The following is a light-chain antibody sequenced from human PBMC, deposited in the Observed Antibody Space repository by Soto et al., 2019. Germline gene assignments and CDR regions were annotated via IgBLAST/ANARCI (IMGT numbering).Light chain of an antibody. Sequence: QSVLTQPASVSGSPGQSITISCTGTSSDVGGYNYVSWYQQHPGKAPKLMIYEVSNRLSGVSNRFSGSKSGNTASLTISGLQAEDEADYYCTSYTSTSTSYVFGTGTKLTVL. CDR1: SSDVGGYNY. J-gene: IGLJ1*01. CDR3: TSYTSTSTSYV. CDR2: EVS. V-gene: IGLV2-14*01.